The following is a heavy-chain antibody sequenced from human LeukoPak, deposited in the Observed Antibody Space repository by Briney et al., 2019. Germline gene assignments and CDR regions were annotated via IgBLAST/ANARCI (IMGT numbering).Heavy chain of an antibody. J-gene: IGHJ4*02. Sequence: GASVKVSCKASGGSFSSYGISCVRQAPGQGLEWMGRIIPMFDTVNYAQNFQGRVTISADKSTTTTYMELTSLRSGDTAVYYCVRDYDTSGPQKNYFDFWGQGTLVTVSS. D-gene: IGHD3-22*01. CDR2: IIPMFDTV. CDR1: GGSFSSYG. V-gene: IGHV1-69*06. CDR3: VRDYDTSGPQKNYFDF.